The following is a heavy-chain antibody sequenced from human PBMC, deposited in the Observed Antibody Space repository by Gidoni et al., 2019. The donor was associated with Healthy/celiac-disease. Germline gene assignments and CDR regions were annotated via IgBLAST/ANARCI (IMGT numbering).Heavy chain of an antibody. D-gene: IGHD3-22*01. J-gene: IGHJ4*02. CDR2: IWYDGSNK. V-gene: IGHV3-33*01. CDR3: ARWDDSSGYYYFDY. CDR1: GFALRSYG. Sequence: QVQLVVSGAGVVQTGRSLRLVFAASGFALRSYGMHWVRQAPGKGLECVAVIWYDGSNKYYADSVKGRFTISRDNSKNTLYLQMNSLRAEDTAVYYCARWDDSSGYYYFDYWGQGTLVTVSS.